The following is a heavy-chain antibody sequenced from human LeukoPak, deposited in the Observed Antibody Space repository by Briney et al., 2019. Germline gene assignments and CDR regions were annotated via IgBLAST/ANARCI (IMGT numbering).Heavy chain of an antibody. D-gene: IGHD6-19*01. Sequence: GGSLRLSCAASGFTFSSYAMHWVRQAPGKGLEWVAVISYDGSNKYYADSVKGRFTISRDNSKNTLYLQMNSLRAEDTAVYYCGGGYSSGWYLGDAFDIWGQGTMVTVSS. V-gene: IGHV3-30-3*01. J-gene: IGHJ3*02. CDR2: ISYDGSNK. CDR1: GFTFSSYA. CDR3: GGGYSSGWYLGDAFDI.